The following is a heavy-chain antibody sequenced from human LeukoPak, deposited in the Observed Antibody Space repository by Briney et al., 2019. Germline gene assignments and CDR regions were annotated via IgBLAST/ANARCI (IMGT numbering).Heavy chain of an antibody. CDR1: GGSISSSSYY. CDR2: IYYSGST. J-gene: IGHJ4*02. Sequence: SGTLSLTCTVSGGSISSSSYYWGWIRQPPGKGLEWIGSIYYSGSTYYNPSLKSRVTISVDTSKNQFSLKLSSVTAADTAVYYCARHVRKAYYYGSGSPNDYWGQGTLVTVSS. V-gene: IGHV4-39*01. D-gene: IGHD3-10*01. CDR3: ARHVRKAYYYGSGSPNDY.